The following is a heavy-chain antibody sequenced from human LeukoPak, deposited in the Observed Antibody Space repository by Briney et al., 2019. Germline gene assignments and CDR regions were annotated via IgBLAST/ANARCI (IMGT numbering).Heavy chain of an antibody. CDR1: GYTFTGYY. J-gene: IGHJ3*02. CDR3: ARDITVTMIVVVKALDAFDI. D-gene: IGHD3-22*01. CDR2: INPNSGGT. Sequence: AVSVKVSCKASGYTFTGYYMHWVRQAPGQGLEWMGWINPNSGGTNYAQKFQGRVTMTRDTSISTAYMELSRLRSDDTAVYYCARDITVTMIVVVKALDAFDIWGQGTMVTVSS. V-gene: IGHV1-2*02.